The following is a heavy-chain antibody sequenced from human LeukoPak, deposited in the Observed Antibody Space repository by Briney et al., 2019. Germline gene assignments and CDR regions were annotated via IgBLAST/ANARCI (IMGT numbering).Heavy chain of an antibody. CDR2: ISGSGGIT. V-gene: IGHV3-23*01. CDR3: AKTVVGATRKGYFDY. Sequence: RPGGSLRLSCAASGFTFSSYAMSWVRQAPGKGLEWVSAISGSGGITYYADSVTGRFPISRDNSKNTLYLQMNSLRAEDTAVYYCAKTVVGATRKGYFDYWGQGTLVTVSS. D-gene: IGHD1-26*01. CDR1: GFTFSSYA. J-gene: IGHJ4*02.